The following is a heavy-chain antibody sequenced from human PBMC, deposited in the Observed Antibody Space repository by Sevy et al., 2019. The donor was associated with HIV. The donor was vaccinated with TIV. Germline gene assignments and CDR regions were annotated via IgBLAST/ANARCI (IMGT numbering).Heavy chain of an antibody. J-gene: IGHJ3*02. V-gene: IGHV4-61*02. CDR3: AGDSSYYGSGEWGDAFDI. CDR2: IYTSGST. Sequence: SETLSLTCTVSGGSISSGSYYWTWIRQPAGKGLEWIGRIYTSGSTNYNPSLKSRVTISVDTSKNQFSLKLTSVTSADTAVYYCAGDSSYYGSGEWGDAFDIWGQGTMVTVSS. D-gene: IGHD3-10*01. CDR1: GGSISSGSYY.